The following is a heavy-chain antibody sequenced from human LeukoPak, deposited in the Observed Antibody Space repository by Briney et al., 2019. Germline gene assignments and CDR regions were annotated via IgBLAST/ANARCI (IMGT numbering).Heavy chain of an antibody. D-gene: IGHD3-22*01. Sequence: GGSLRLSCAASGFTFSSYGMSWVRQAPGKGLEWVSAISGSGGSTYYADSVKGRFTISRDNSKNTLYLQMNSLRAEDTAVYYCAKGPDSSGYYYWFDPWGQGTLVTVSS. V-gene: IGHV3-23*01. CDR1: GFTFSSYG. CDR3: AKGPDSSGYYYWFDP. CDR2: ISGSGGST. J-gene: IGHJ5*02.